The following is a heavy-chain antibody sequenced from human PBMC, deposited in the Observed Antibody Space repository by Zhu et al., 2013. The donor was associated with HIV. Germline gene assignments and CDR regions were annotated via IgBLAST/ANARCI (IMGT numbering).Heavy chain of an antibody. V-gene: IGHV1-18*04. D-gene: IGHD3-16*01. CDR1: GGTFTSYG. CDR3: ARDITYYDYVWDPMGFDY. Sequence: QVQLVQSGAEVKKPGSSVKVSCKASGGTFTSYGISWVRQAPGQGLEWMGWISAYNGNTNYAQKLQGRVTMTTDTSTSTAYMELRSLRSDDTAVYYCARDITYYDYVWDPMGFDYWGQGTLVTVSS. CDR2: ISAYNGNT. J-gene: IGHJ4*02.